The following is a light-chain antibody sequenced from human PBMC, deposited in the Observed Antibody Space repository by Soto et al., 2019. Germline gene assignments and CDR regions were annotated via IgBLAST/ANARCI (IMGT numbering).Light chain of an antibody. CDR2: GAS. J-gene: IGKJ4*01. Sequence: EVVLTQSPGTLSLSPGERATLSCRASQSIYNNYVAWYQQKPGQAPRLLISGASIRATGIPDRFSGSGSGTDFILTISRLETEDFAVYYCQQYGSSPPVTFGGGTKVEMK. V-gene: IGKV3-20*01. CDR3: QQYGSSPPVT. CDR1: QSIYNNY.